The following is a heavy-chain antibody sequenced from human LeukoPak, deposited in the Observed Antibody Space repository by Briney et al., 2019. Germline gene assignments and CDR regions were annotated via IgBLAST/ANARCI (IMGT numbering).Heavy chain of an antibody. V-gene: IGHV4-59*01. J-gene: IGHJ5*02. Sequence: KPSETLSLTCTVSGGSISSYYWSWIRQPPGKGLEWIGYIYYSGSTNYNPSLKSRATISVDTSKNQFSLKLSSVTAADTAVYYCARGDYGDMNWFDPWGQGTLVTVSS. CDR2: IYYSGST. D-gene: IGHD4-17*01. CDR3: ARGDYGDMNWFDP. CDR1: GGSISSYY.